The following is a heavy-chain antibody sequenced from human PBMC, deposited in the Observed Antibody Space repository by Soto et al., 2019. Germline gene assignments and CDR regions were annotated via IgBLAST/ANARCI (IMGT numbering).Heavy chain of an antibody. CDR2: IYYSGST. CDR3: ARDQAYGGGVFDI. J-gene: IGHJ3*02. V-gene: IGHV4-59*01. D-gene: IGHD4-17*01. CDR1: GGSISSYY. Sequence: SETLSLTCTVSGGSISSYYWSWIRQPPGKGLEWIGYIYYSGSTNYNPSLKSRVTISVDTSKNQFSLKLSSVTAADTAVYYCARDQAYGGGVFDIWGQGTMV.